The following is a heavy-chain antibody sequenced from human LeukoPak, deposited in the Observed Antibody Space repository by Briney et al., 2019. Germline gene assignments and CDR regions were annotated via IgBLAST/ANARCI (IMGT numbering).Heavy chain of an antibody. CDR2: ISAYNGNT. Sequence: ASVKVSCKASGYTFTSYGISWVRQAPGQGLGGMGWISAYNGNTNYAQKLQGRVTMTTDTSTSTAYMELRSLRSDDTAVYYCARDTAGSGPFDYWGQGTLVTVSS. V-gene: IGHV1-18*01. CDR1: GYTFTSYG. J-gene: IGHJ4*02. D-gene: IGHD6-13*01. CDR3: ARDTAGSGPFDY.